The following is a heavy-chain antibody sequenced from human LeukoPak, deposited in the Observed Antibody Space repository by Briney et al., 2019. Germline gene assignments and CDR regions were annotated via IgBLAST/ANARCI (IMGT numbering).Heavy chain of an antibody. J-gene: IGHJ3*02. D-gene: IGHD2-15*01. CDR2: MNPNSGNT. V-gene: IGHV1-8*01. CDR1: GYTFTSYD. Sequence: GASVKVSCKASGYTFTSYDINWVRQATGQGLEWMGWMNPNSGNTGYAQKFQGRVTMTRNTSISTAYMELSSLRSEDTAVYYCARGEVAALLDAFGIWGQGTMVTVSS. CDR3: ARGEVAALLDAFGI.